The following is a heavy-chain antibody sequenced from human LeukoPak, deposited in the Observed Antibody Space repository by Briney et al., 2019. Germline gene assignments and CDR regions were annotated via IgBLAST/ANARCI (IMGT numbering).Heavy chain of an antibody. CDR2: ISSDGSNK. V-gene: IGHV3-30*18. D-gene: IGHD5-24*01. CDR1: GFTFSRSG. Sequence: GGCLRLSCAASGFTFSRSGMHWVRQAPGKGLEWVAVISSDGSNKYYADSVKGRFTISRDNSKNTLYLQMNSLRAEDTAVYYCAKEGEMATSYDYWGQGTLVTVSS. J-gene: IGHJ4*02. CDR3: AKEGEMATSYDY.